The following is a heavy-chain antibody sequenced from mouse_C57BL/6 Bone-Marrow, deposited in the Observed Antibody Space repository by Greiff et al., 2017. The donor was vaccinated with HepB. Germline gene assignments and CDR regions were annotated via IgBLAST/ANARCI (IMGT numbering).Heavy chain of an antibody. J-gene: IGHJ2*01. CDR1: GYTFTSYW. CDR3: ARSDYYGSSGFDY. Sequence: VQLQQPGAELVKPGASVKMSCKASGYTFTSYWITWVKQRPGQGLEWIGDIYPGSGSTNYNEKFKGKATLTVDTSSSTAYMRLSSLTSEDSAVYYCARSDYYGSSGFDYWGQGTTLTVSS. V-gene: IGHV1-55*01. CDR2: IYPGSGST. D-gene: IGHD1-1*01.